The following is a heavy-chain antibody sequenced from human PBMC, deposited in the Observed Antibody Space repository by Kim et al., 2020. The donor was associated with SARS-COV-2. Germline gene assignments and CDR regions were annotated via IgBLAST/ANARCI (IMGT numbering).Heavy chain of an antibody. J-gene: IGHJ4*02. CDR3: ARTAGDY. D-gene: IGHD5-18*01. Sequence: LSLTCAASGFTFSSYAMHWVRQAPGKGLEWVAVISYDGSNKYYADSVKGRFTISRDNSKNTLYLQMNSLRAEDTAVYYCARTAGDYWGQGTLVTVSS. V-gene: IGHV3-30-3*01. CDR1: GFTFSSYA. CDR2: ISYDGSNK.